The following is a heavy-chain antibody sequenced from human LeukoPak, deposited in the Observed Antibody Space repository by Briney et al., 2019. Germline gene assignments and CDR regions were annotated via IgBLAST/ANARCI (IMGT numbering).Heavy chain of an antibody. D-gene: IGHD3-3*02. CDR3: ARGGNPFYRRGFDY. J-gene: IGHJ4*02. CDR1: GGSFSGYY. V-gene: IGHV4-34*01. Sequence: PSETLSLTCAVYGGSFSGYYWSWIRQPPGKGLEWIGEINHSGSTNYNPSLKSRVTISVDTSKNQFSLKLSSVTAADTAVYYCARGGNPFYRRGFDYWGQGTLVTVSS. CDR2: INHSGST.